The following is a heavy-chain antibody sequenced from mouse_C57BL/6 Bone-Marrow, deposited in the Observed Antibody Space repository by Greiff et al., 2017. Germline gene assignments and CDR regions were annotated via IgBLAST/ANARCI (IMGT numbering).Heavy chain of an antibody. Sequence: VKLVESGAELARPGASVKLSCKVSGYTFTSYGISWVKQRTGQGLEWIGEIYPRSGNTYYNEKFKGKATLTADKSSSTAYMELRSLTSEDSAVYFCARRGLPWFAYWGQGTLVTVSA. CDR2: IYPRSGNT. CDR3: ARRGLPWFAY. V-gene: IGHV1-81*01. D-gene: IGHD3-3*01. CDR1: GYTFTSYG. J-gene: IGHJ3*01.